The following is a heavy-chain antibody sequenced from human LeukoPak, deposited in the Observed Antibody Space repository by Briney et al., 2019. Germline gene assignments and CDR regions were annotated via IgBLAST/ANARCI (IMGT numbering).Heavy chain of an antibody. D-gene: IGHD6-19*01. CDR1: GFTFSSYS. CDR3: ASLGLMAGTPFDY. Sequence: GGCLRLSCAPSGFTFSSYSMNWVRQAPGKGLEWVSSISSSSSYIYYADSVKGRFTISRDNAKNSLYLQMNSLGAEVTAVYYCASLGLMAGTPFDYWGQGTLVTVSS. V-gene: IGHV3-21*01. J-gene: IGHJ4*01. CDR2: ISSSSSYI.